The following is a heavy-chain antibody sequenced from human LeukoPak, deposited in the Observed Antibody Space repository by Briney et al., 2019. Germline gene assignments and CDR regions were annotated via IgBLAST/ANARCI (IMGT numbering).Heavy chain of an antibody. D-gene: IGHD2-21*02. Sequence: PGGSLRLSCAASGFTFSSYAMSWVRQAPGKGLERVSAISGSGGSTYYADSVKGRFTISRDNSKNTLYLQMNSLRAEDTAVYYCAKSPPDYIVVVTGFDYWGQGTLVTVSS. CDR1: GFTFSSYA. V-gene: IGHV3-23*01. J-gene: IGHJ4*02. CDR2: ISGSGGST. CDR3: AKSPPDYIVVVTGFDY.